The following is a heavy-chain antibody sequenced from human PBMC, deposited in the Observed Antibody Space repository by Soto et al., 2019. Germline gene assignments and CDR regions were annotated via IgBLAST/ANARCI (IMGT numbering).Heavy chain of an antibody. CDR3: ARVYYDFWSGLNNWFDP. J-gene: IGHJ5*02. CDR1: GGSISSYY. Sequence: QVQLQESGPGLVKPSETLSLTCTVSGGSISSYYWSWIRQPPGKGLEWIGYIYYSGSTNYNPSLKNPGTLSVGTSKNQFSLKLSSVTAADTAVYYCARVYYDFWSGLNNWFDPWGQGTLVTVSS. CDR2: IYYSGST. V-gene: IGHV4-59*01. D-gene: IGHD3-3*01.